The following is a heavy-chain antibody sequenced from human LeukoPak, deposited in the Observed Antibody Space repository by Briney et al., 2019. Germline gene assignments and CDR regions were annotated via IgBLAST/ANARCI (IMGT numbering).Heavy chain of an antibody. CDR1: GGSFSGYY. D-gene: IGHD2-2*01. V-gene: IGHV4-34*01. Sequence: SETLSLTCAVYGGSFSGYYWSWIRQPPGKGLEWVGEINHSGSTNYNPSLKSRVTISVDTSKNQLSLKLSSVTAADTAVYYCARALHHYCSSTSCRYYYYYYMDVWGKGTTVTVSS. CDR2: INHSGST. J-gene: IGHJ6*03. CDR3: ARALHHYCSSTSCRYYYYYYMDV.